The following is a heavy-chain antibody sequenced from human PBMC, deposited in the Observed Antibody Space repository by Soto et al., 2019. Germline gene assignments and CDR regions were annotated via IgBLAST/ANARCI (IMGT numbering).Heavy chain of an antibody. V-gene: IGHV3-23*01. CDR2: ISGTGYNT. Sequence: GGSLRLSCAASGFTFSSYAMNWVRQAQGKGLEWVSAISGTGYNTYYADSLKGRFTISRDNSKNTLSLQMNSLRAEDTAVYYCARDRQFSHPRGGMDVWGQGTTVTVSS. CDR1: GFTFSSYA. CDR3: ARDRQFSHPRGGMDV. D-gene: IGHD3-10*01. J-gene: IGHJ6*02.